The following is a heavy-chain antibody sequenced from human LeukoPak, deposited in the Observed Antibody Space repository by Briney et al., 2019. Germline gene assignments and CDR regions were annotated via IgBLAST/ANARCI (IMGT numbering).Heavy chain of an antibody. V-gene: IGHV1-2*02. Sequence: ASVKVSCKASGYTFTGSYMHCVRQAPGQGLEWMGWISPNSGGTNYAQKFQGRVTMTRDTSISTAYMELSRLRSDDTAVYYCARVVPAAPECFDYWGQGTLVTVSS. CDR3: ARVVPAAPECFDY. J-gene: IGHJ4*02. D-gene: IGHD2-2*01. CDR2: ISPNSGGT. CDR1: GYTFTGSY.